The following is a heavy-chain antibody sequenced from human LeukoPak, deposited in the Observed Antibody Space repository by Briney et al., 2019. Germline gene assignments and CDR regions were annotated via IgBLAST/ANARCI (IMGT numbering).Heavy chain of an antibody. CDR1: GYSFTSNW. V-gene: IGHV5-51*01. J-gene: IGHJ3*02. CDR2: IYPGDSDT. D-gene: IGHD4-23*01. Sequence: GESLKISCKGSGYSFTSNWIGWVRQMPGKGLEWMGIIYPGDSDTRYSPSFQGQVTISADKSISTAYLQWSSLQTSDTAMYYCARRVVGGHSDDAFDIWGQGTMVTVSS. CDR3: ARRVVGGHSDDAFDI.